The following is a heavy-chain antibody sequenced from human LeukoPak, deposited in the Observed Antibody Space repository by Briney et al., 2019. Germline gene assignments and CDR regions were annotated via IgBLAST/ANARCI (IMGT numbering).Heavy chain of an antibody. CDR3: AKDKGPWKGTSISDFDY. CDR2: IRYDGSNK. J-gene: IGHJ4*02. Sequence: TGGSLRLSCAASGFTFSSYGMHWVRQAPGKGLEWVAFIRYDGSNKYYTDSVKGRFTISRDNSKNTLYLQMNSLRAEDTAVYYCAKDKGPWKGTSISDFDYWGQGTLVTVSS. D-gene: IGHD1-1*01. CDR1: GFTFSSYG. V-gene: IGHV3-30*02.